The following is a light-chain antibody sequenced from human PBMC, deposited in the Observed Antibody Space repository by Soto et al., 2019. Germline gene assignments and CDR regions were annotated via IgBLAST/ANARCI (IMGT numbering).Light chain of an antibody. V-gene: IGKV1-5*01. CDR1: QSITMW. J-gene: IGKJ4*01. CDR2: DAS. CDR3: QQYNSYPLT. Sequence: DIKMPQAPSTLSASLRDRVTITCGADQSITMWLAWFQQEPGKAPKPLIYDASNLEDWVPSRFSGTESGTEFSLTISNLQPEDFATYYCQQYNSYPLTLGGGTKVDI.